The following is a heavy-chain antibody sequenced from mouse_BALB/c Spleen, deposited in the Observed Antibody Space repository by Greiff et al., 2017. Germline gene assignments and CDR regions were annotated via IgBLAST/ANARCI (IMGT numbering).Heavy chain of an antibody. D-gene: IGHD1-1*01. CDR1: GFNIKDTY. CDR2: IDPANGNT. V-gene: IGHV14-3*02. Sequence: VQLQQSGAELVKPGASVKLSCTASGFNIKDTYMHWVKQRPEQGLEWIGRIDPANGNTKYDPKFQGKATITADTSSNTAYLQLSSLTSEDTAVYYCASSFYGRRAMDYWGQGTSVTVSS. CDR3: ASSFYGRRAMDY. J-gene: IGHJ4*01.